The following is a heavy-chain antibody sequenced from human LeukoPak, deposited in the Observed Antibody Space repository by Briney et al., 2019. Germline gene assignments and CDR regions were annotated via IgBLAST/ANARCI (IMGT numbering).Heavy chain of an antibody. CDR3: ARHLWELLRVFDY. V-gene: IGHV4-39*01. J-gene: IGHJ4*02. CDR1: GGSISSSSYY. D-gene: IGHD1-26*01. CDR2: IYYSGST. Sequence: PSETLSLTCTVSGGSISSSSYYWGWIRQPPGKGLEWIGSIYYSGSTYYNPSLKSRVTISVDTSKNQFSLKLSSVTAADTAVYYCARHLWELLRVFDYWGQGTLVTVSS.